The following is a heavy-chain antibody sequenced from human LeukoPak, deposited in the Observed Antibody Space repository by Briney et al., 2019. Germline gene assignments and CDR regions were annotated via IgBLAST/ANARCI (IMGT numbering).Heavy chain of an antibody. CDR3: AKTTTGYSSGRFPGWPVDY. CDR2: IFGSGGST. Sequence: GGSLRLSCAASGFTFSIYAMYWVRQAPGKGLEWVSGIFGSGGSTHYADSVKGRFTISRDNSKNTVYPQMNSLRAEDTAVYYCAKTTTGYSSGRFPGWPVDYWGQGTLVTVSS. J-gene: IGHJ4*02. D-gene: IGHD6-19*01. V-gene: IGHV3-23*01. CDR1: GFTFSIYA.